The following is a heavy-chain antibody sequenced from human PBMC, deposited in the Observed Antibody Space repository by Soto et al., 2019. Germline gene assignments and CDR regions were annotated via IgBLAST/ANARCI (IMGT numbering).Heavy chain of an antibody. CDR2: IWYDGSNK. Sequence: GGSLRLSCAASGFTFSSYGMHWVRQAPGKGLEWVAVIWYDGSNKYYADSVKGRFTISRDNSKNTLYLQMNSLSAEDTAVYYCARDPEVPAAIYYFDYWGQGTLVTVSS. D-gene: IGHD2-2*02. J-gene: IGHJ4*02. V-gene: IGHV3-33*01. CDR1: GFTFSSYG. CDR3: ARDPEVPAAIYYFDY.